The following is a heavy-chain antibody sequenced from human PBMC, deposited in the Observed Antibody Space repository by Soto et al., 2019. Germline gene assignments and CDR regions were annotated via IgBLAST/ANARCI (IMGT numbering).Heavy chain of an antibody. CDR3: ARDLWARSGSGAPFDP. V-gene: IGHV1-18*01. CDR1: GYTFTSYG. CDR2: ISAYNGNT. J-gene: IGHJ5*02. D-gene: IGHD2-15*01. Sequence: VASVKVSCKASGYTFTSYGISWVRQAPGQGLEWMGWISAYNGNTNYAQKLQGRVTMTTDTSTSTAYMELRSLRSDDTAVYYCARDLWARSGSGAPFDPWGQGTLVTVSS.